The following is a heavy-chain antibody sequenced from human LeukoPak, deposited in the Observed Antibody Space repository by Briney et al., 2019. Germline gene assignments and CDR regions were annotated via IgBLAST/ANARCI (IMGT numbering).Heavy chain of an antibody. V-gene: IGHV5-51*01. Sequence: GESLKISCKGSGYNFTNYWIGWVRQMPGKGLEWMGIIYPGDSDTRYSPSFQGQVTISADKSISTAYLQWSSLKASDTAMYYCARLITYYDILTGYSPDYYYGMDVWGQGTTVTVSS. CDR2: IYPGDSDT. D-gene: IGHD3-9*01. J-gene: IGHJ6*02. CDR3: ARLITYYDILTGYSPDYYYGMDV. CDR1: GYNFTNYW.